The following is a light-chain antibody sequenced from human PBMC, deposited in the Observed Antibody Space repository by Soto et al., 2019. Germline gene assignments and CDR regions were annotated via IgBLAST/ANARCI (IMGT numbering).Light chain of an antibody. V-gene: IGLV2-8*01. Sequence: QSALTQPPSASGSPGQSVTISCTGTNSDIGTYIYVSWYQQHPGKGPRLIIYEVSKRPSGIPDRFSGSKSGNTSSLTVAGLHTEDEADYYCSSYAGVKNFVVFGGGTKLTVL. CDR1: NSDIGTYIY. CDR2: EVS. CDR3: SSYAGVKNFVV. J-gene: IGLJ2*01.